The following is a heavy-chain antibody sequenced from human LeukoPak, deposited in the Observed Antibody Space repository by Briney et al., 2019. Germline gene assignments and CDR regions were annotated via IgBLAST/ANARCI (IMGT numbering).Heavy chain of an antibody. D-gene: IGHD2-21*02. Sequence: SETLSLTCTVSGGSISSYYWSWIRQPPGKGLEWIGYIYYSGSTNYNPSLKSRVTISVDTSKNQFSLKLSSVTAADTAVYYCARDNYCGGDCFRPGPVDYWGQGTLVTVSS. CDR1: GGSISSYY. CDR3: ARDNYCGGDCFRPGPVDY. V-gene: IGHV4-59*12. CDR2: IYYSGST. J-gene: IGHJ4*02.